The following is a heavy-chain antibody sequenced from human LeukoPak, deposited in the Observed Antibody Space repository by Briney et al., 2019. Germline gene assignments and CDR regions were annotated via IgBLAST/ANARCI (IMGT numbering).Heavy chain of an antibody. D-gene: IGHD2-8*01. J-gene: IGHJ6*02. V-gene: IGHV3-73*01. Sequence: GGSLRLSCAASGFTFSGSAMHWVRQASGKGLEWVGRIRSKANSYATAYAASVKGRFTISRDDSKNTAYLQMNSLKTEDTAVYYCTRHGDYCTNGVCYYYYYGMDVWGQGTTVTVSS. CDR1: GFTFSGSA. CDR2: IRSKANSYAT. CDR3: TRHGDYCTNGVCYYYYYGMDV.